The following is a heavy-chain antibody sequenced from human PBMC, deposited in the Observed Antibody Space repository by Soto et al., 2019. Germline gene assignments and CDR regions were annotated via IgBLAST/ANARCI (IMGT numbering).Heavy chain of an antibody. J-gene: IGHJ6*02. Sequence: QVQLVESGGGVVQPGRSLRLSCAASGFTFSSYAMHWVRQAPGKGLEWVAVISYDGSNKYYADSVKGRFTISRDNSKNTLYLQMKSLRAEDTAVYYCARAKYYGSGTMDVWGQGTTVTVSS. CDR1: GFTFSSYA. V-gene: IGHV3-30-3*01. CDR3: ARAKYYGSGTMDV. CDR2: ISYDGSNK. D-gene: IGHD3-10*01.